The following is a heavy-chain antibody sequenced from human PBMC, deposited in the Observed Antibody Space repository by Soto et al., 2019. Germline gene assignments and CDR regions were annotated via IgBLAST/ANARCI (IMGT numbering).Heavy chain of an antibody. CDR1: GLTFSAYA. J-gene: IGHJ3*01. V-gene: IGHV3-23*01. CDR2: ISGTADDT. D-gene: IGHD3-22*01. CDR3: AKRFGSGYYSAFDV. Sequence: PGGSLRLSCTASGLTFSAYAMTCVRQAPGKGLEWVSTISGTADDTYYAGSVKGRFIISRDNSKNTLFVQMNSLRAEDTALYHCAKRFGSGYYSAFDVWGQGTMVTVS.